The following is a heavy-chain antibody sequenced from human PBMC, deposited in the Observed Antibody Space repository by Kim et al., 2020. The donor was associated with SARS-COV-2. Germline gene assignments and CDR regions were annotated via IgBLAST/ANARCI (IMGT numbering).Heavy chain of an antibody. D-gene: IGHD2-21*02. Sequence: KGRFTISRDKTKNTRYVQMNSMRAEDTAVYYCAKDGPPYGGGDFYWGFFQHWGQGTLVTVSS. CDR3: AKDGPPYGGGDFYWGFFQH. J-gene: IGHJ1*01. V-gene: IGHV3-23*01.